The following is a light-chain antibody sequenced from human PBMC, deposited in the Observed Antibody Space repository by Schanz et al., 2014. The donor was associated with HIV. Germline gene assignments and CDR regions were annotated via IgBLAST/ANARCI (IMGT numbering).Light chain of an antibody. CDR1: QSVSSN. CDR3: QQYGALPES. J-gene: IGKJ2*03. CDR2: GAS. V-gene: IGKV3-20*01. Sequence: EIVMTQSPVTLSVSPGERATLSCRASQSVSSNLAWYQQKPGQAPRLLIYGASSRATGTPDRVSGSGSGTDFTLTISRLEPEDLAVYYCQQYGALPESFGQGTKLEIK.